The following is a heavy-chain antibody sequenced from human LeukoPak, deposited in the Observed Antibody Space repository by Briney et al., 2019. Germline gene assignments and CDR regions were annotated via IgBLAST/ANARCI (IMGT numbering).Heavy chain of an antibody. J-gene: IGHJ3*02. CDR1: GASISSYY. CDR3: ARQKCTSTSCLTKNAFDI. V-gene: IGHV4-4*09. Sequence: SETLSLTCTVSGASISSYYWSWIRQPPGKGLEWIGYIYASGRTHYNPSLKGRVSISVDTPNNHFSLRLTSVTAADTAVYYCARQKCTSTSCLTKNAFDIWGQGTMVTVSS. D-gene: IGHD2-2*01. CDR2: IYASGRT.